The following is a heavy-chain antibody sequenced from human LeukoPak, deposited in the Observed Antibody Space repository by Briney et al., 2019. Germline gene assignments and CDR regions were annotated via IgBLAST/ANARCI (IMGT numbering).Heavy chain of an antibody. J-gene: IGHJ4*02. V-gene: IGHV3-48*02. D-gene: IGHD5-18*01. CDR3: ARDSGYSYADDY. Sequence: GGSLRLSCAASGFTFRSYAMQWVRQAPGKGLEWVSYITYNSGTIFYADSVKGRFTISRDDAKDSLYLQMSSLRDEDTAVYYCARDSGYSYADDYWGQGTLVTVSS. CDR1: GFTFRSYA. CDR2: ITYNSGTI.